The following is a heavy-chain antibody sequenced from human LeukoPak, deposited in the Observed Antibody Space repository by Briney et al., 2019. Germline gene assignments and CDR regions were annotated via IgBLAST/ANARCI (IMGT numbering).Heavy chain of an antibody. D-gene: IGHD5-24*01. CDR2: IRYDGSNK. Sequence: PGGSLRLSCAASGFTFSSYGMHWVRQAPGKGLEWVAFIRYDGSNKYYADSVKGRFTISRDNSKNTLYLQMNSLRAEDTAVYYCAKEGVEIATINRPNWFDPWGQGTLVTVSS. J-gene: IGHJ5*02. V-gene: IGHV3-30*02. CDR1: GFTFSSYG. CDR3: AKEGVEIATINRPNWFDP.